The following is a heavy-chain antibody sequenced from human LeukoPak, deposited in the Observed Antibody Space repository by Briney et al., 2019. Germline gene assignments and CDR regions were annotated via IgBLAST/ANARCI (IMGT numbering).Heavy chain of an antibody. CDR2: ISSSSSYI. Sequence: GGPLRLSCAASGFTFSSYSMNWVRQAPGKGLEWVSSISSSSSYIYYADSVKGRFTISRDNAKNSLYLQMNSLRAEDTAVYYCARDPRNIVVVPAAISVWGQGTTVTVSS. CDR1: GFTFSSYS. J-gene: IGHJ6*02. CDR3: ARDPRNIVVVPAAISV. D-gene: IGHD2-2*01. V-gene: IGHV3-21*01.